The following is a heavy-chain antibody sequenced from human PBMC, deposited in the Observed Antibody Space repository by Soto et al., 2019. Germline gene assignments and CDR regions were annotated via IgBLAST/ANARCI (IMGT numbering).Heavy chain of an antibody. CDR1: GYSIKSGYY. V-gene: IGHV4-38-2*01. D-gene: IGHD1-1*01. CDR2: THRSGNT. J-gene: IGHJ5*01. CDR3: ARSVAVSGTGWFDS. Sequence: QVQLQESGPGQVQPSETLALTCAVSGYSIKSGYYWGWVWQPPGKGLEWIGNTHRSGNTYYNPSLKSRATISIDTSKNNFYLKIKSVTAAETAVYFCARSVAVSGTGWFDSWGQGTLVSVSS.